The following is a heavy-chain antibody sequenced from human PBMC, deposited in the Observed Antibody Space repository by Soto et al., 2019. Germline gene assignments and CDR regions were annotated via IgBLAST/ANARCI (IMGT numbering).Heavy chain of an antibody. CDR1: GFTFSTYG. V-gene: IGHV3-23*01. CDR3: VKFRGRAYHYYYMDV. Sequence: DVQLLESGGGSVQRGGSLRLSCAASGFTFSTYGMTWVRQAPGKGLEWVSYGGSGGSPYYADSVKGRFTISRDNSKNTQYLQMNSLRAEDTAVYYCVKFRGRAYHYYYMDVWGNGTTVTVSS. J-gene: IGHJ6*03. D-gene: IGHD3-16*01. CDR2: YGGSGGSP.